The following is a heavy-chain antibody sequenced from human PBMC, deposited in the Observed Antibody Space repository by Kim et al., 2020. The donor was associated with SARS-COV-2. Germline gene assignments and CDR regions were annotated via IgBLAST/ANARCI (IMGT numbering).Heavy chain of an antibody. D-gene: IGHD6-13*01. J-gene: IGHJ4*02. Sequence: YYADSVKGRFTISRDNSKNTLYLQMNRLRAEDTAVYYWANGEIAAAGTPQDYWGQGTLVTVSS. CDR3: ANGEIAAAGTPQDY. V-gene: IGHV3-23*01.